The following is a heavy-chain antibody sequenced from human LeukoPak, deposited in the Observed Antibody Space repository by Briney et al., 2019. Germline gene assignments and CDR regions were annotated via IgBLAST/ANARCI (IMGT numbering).Heavy chain of an antibody. V-gene: IGHV1-46*01. CDR3: ARDRMITMVRGVTGYYMDV. D-gene: IGHD3-10*01. Sequence: ASVKVSCKASGYTFTSYYIFWVRQAPGQGLEWMGIINPRTGSTSYSQKFQGRVTITADESTSTAYMELSSLRSEDTAVYYCARDRMITMVRGVTGYYMDVWGKGTTVTISS. CDR2: INPRTGST. CDR1: GYTFTSYY. J-gene: IGHJ6*03.